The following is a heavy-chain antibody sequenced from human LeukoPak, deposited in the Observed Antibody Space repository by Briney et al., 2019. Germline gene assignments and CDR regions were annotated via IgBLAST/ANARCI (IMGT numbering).Heavy chain of an antibody. V-gene: IGHV1-2*02. CDR2: IKPNGGDT. J-gene: IGHJ5*02. Sequence: ASVKVSCKASGYSFSGYYINWVRQAPGQGLEWMGWIKPNGGDTNYPQKFRGRITMTRDTSISTVYMELKSLTSDDTSVYYCARGAEWELAVDLWGQGTLITVSS. CDR3: ARGAEWELAVDL. D-gene: IGHD1-26*01. CDR1: GYSFSGYY.